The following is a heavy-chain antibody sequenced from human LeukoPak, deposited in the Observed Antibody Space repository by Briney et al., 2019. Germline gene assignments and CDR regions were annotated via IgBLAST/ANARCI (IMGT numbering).Heavy chain of an antibody. CDR3: ARGGTVTSPHYYYYYMDV. V-gene: IGHV1-69*13. Sequence: GASVKVSRKASGGTFSSYAISWVRQAPGQGLEWMGGIIPIFGTANYAQKFQGRVTITADESTSTAYMELSSLRSEDTAVYYCARGGTVTSPHYYYYYMDVWGKGTTVTVSS. J-gene: IGHJ6*03. CDR1: GGTFSSYA. CDR2: IIPIFGTA. D-gene: IGHD4-11*01.